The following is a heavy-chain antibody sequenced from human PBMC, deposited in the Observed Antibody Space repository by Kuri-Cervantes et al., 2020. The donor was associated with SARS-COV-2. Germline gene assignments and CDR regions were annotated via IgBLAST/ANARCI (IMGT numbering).Heavy chain of an antibody. J-gene: IGHJ4*02. Sequence: GGSLRLSCAASGFSFSGYAMSWVRQAPGKGLERVSAISAGGDTVLYADSVRGRFTISRDNSKNTLYLQTNSLRAEDTAIYYCAKVILNSDSSTSGRFDFWGLGTLVTVSS. D-gene: IGHD6-13*01. CDR1: GFSFSGYA. CDR2: ISAGGDTV. CDR3: AKVILNSDSSTSGRFDF. V-gene: IGHV3-23*01.